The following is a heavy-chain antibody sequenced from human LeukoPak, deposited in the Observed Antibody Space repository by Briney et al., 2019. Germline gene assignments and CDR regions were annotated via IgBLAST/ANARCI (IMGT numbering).Heavy chain of an antibody. V-gene: IGHV1-3*01. CDR2: INAGNGNT. CDR3: ARVDGELPDY. J-gene: IGHJ4*02. D-gene: IGHD3-10*01. Sequence: ASVKVSCKTSGYTFINYDINWLRQAAGQGLEWMGWINAGNGNTKYSQKFQGRVTITRDTSASTAYMELSSLRSEDTAVYYCARVDGELPDYWGQGTLVTVSS. CDR1: GYTFINYD.